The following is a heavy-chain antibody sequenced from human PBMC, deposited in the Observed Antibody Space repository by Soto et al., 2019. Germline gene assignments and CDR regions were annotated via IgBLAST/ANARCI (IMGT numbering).Heavy chain of an antibody. J-gene: IGHJ4*02. Sequence: QAPLVQSGAEVKRPGASVRVSCKTSGYNFIAYYVHWVRQAPGQGLEWMGYVSPNNGATIYAQKFQGRVTLTRDTSIRTAYMDLTRLTSDDTATYYCARVEGSASLAGDWGQGTQVTVSS. D-gene: IGHD3-16*01. V-gene: IGHV1-2*02. CDR3: ARVEGSASLAGD. CDR1: GYNFIAYY. CDR2: VSPNNGAT.